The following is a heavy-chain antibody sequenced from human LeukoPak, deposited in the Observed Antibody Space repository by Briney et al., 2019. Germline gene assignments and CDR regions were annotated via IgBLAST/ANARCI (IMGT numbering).Heavy chain of an antibody. D-gene: IGHD4-17*01. Sequence: SQTLSLTCTVSGGSVSSGDFYWSWVRQPPGEGLEWIGYIYYSGSTYYNPSLKSRVTISVDTSKNQFSLKLSSVTAADTAVYYCARGTPPALGDYGDYPFDYWGQGTLVTVFS. CDR2: IYYSGST. CDR3: ARGTPPALGDYGDYPFDY. CDR1: GGSVSSGDFY. V-gene: IGHV4-30-4*01. J-gene: IGHJ4*02.